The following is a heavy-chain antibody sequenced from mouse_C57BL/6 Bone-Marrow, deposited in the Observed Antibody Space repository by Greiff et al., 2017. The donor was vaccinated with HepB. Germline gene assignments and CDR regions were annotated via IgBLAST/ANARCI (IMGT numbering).Heavy chain of an antibody. Sequence: QVQLKESGAELVMPGASVKLSCKASGYTFTSYWMHWVKQRPGQGLEWIGEIDPSDSYTNYNQKFKGKSTLTVDKSSSTAYMQLSSLTSEDSAVYYCARWGTTGFAYWGQGTLVTVSA. D-gene: IGHD2-14*01. CDR3: ARWGTTGFAY. CDR1: GYTFTSYW. V-gene: IGHV1-69*01. CDR2: IDPSDSYT. J-gene: IGHJ3*01.